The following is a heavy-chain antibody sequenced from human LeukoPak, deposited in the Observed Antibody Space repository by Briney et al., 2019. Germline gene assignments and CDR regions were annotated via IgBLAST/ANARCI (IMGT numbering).Heavy chain of an antibody. D-gene: IGHD5-18*01. J-gene: IGHJ5*02. CDR3: ARVNDTAMVTWWFDP. V-gene: IGHV4-34*01. CDR2: INHSGST. Sequence: SETLSLTCAVYGGSFSGYYWSWIRQPPGKGLEWIGEINHSGSTNYNPSLKSRVTISVDTSKNQFSLKLSSVTAADTAVYYCARVNDTAMVTWWFDPWGQGTLVTVSS. CDR1: GGSFSGYY.